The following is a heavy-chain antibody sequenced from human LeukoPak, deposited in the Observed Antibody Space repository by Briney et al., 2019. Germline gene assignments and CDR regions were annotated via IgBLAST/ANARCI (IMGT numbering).Heavy chain of an antibody. V-gene: IGHV3-30-3*01. Sequence: PGGSLRLSCGASGFTFSSYAMHWVRQAPGRGLEWVALISYDGSNKYYADSVKGRFTISRDNSKNTLYLQMNSLRAGDTAVYYCARTYYYGSGSFYLGGDAFDIWGQGTMVTVSS. CDR1: GFTFSSYA. D-gene: IGHD3-10*01. J-gene: IGHJ3*02. CDR3: ARTYYYGSGSFYLGGDAFDI. CDR2: ISYDGSNK.